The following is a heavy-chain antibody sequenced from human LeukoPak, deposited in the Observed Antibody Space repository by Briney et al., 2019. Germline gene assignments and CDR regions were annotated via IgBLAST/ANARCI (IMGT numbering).Heavy chain of an antibody. J-gene: IGHJ3*02. CDR3: AKVVFSGNAFDI. Sequence: PGGSLRLSCAASGFAFSNYGMHWVRQAPGKGLEGVAFIRYDGSNKYYADSVKGRFTISRDNSKNTLSLQMNSLRAEDTAVYYCAKVVFSGNAFDIWGQGTMVTVSS. CDR2: IRYDGSNK. V-gene: IGHV3-30*02. CDR1: GFAFSNYG. D-gene: IGHD5-12*01.